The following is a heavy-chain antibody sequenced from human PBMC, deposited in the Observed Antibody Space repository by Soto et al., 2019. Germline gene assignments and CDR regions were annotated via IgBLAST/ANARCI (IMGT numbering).Heavy chain of an antibody. Sequence: QLQLQESGPGLVKPSETLSLTCTVSGGSISSSSYYWGWIRQPPGKGLEWIGSIYYSGSTYYNPSLKGRVTISVDTSKNQFSLKLSSVTAADTAVYYCARQKDSVTTGTGAFDIWGQGTMVTVSS. D-gene: IGHD4-17*01. J-gene: IGHJ3*02. V-gene: IGHV4-39*01. CDR3: ARQKDSVTTGTGAFDI. CDR1: GGSISSSSYY. CDR2: IYYSGST.